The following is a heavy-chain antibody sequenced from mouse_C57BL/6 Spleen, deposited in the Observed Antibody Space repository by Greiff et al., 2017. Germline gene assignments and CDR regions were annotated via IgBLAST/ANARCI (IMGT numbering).Heavy chain of an antibody. V-gene: IGHV1-39*01. J-gene: IGHJ2*01. Sequence: EVQRVESGPELVKPGASGKISCKAPGNSFTDYNMNGVKQSIGKSLEWIGVINPNYGTTSYNQKFKGKATLTVDQSSSTAYMQLNSLTSEDSAVYYCARGRYYGSRYYFDYWGQGTTLTVSS. CDR1: GNSFTDYN. D-gene: IGHD1-1*01. CDR2: INPNYGTT. CDR3: ARGRYYGSRYYFDY.